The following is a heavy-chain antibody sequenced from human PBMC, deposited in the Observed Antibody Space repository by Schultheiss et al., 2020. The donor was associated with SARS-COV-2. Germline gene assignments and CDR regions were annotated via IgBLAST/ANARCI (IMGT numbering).Heavy chain of an antibody. D-gene: IGHD5-24*01. CDR2: ISGSSNYI. CDR3: ARDAQRDGYNYGWFDP. Sequence: GESLRLSCAASGFTFSSYAMSWVRQAPGKGLEWVSSISGSSNYIYYANSVKGRFTISRDNAKHSLYLQMDSLRAEDTAVYYCARDAQRDGYNYGWFDPWGQGTLVTVSS. CDR1: GFTFSSYA. J-gene: IGHJ5*02. V-gene: IGHV3-21*01.